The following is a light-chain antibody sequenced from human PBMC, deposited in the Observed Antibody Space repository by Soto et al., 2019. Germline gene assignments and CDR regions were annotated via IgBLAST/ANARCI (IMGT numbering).Light chain of an antibody. V-gene: IGKV1-39*01. J-gene: IGKJ3*01. CDR2: AAS. CDR1: QTISNY. Sequence: DIQMTQSPSSLSASVGDRVTITCRASQTISNYLNWYQEKPGRAPKLLIYAASNLQSGVPSRFSGSGSRTDFTLTITNLQPEDFATYYCQKTYSTPFTFGPGTNVDVK. CDR3: QKTYSTPFT.